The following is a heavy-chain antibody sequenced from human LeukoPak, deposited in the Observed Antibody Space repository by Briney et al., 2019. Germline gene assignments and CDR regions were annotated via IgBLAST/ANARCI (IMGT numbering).Heavy chain of an antibody. CDR2: IIPILGIA. V-gene: IGHV1-69*04. Sequence: EASVKVSCKASGGTFSSYAISWVRQAPGQGLEWMGRIIPILGIANYAQKFQGRVTITADKSTGTAYMELSSLRAEGTAVYYCARDQPMVRGVQYYFDYWGQGTLVTVSS. CDR1: GGTFSSYA. D-gene: IGHD3-10*01. J-gene: IGHJ4*02. CDR3: ARDQPMVRGVQYYFDY.